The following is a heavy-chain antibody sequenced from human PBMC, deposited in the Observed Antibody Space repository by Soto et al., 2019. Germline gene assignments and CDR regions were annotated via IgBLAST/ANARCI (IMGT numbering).Heavy chain of an antibody. D-gene: IGHD3-22*01. CDR3: AREGVRDYYYMDV. J-gene: IGHJ6*03. CDR1: GGSISSYY. CDR2: IYYSGST. Sequence: SETLSLTCTVSGGSISSYYWSWIRQPPGKGLEWIGYIYYSGSTNYNPSLKSRVTISVDTSKNQFSLKLSSVTAAATAVYYCAREGVRDYYYMDVWGKGTTVTVSS. V-gene: IGHV4-59*01.